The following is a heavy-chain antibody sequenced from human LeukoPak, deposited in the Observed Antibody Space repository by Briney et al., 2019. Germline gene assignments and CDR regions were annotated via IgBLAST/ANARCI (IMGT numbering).Heavy chain of an antibody. Sequence: GGSLKLSCSASGFTFSGSAMHWVRQASGKGLEWLGHIGNKASNYATDYAPSLKGRFTISRDDSKDTAYLQVNSLKPEDTAVYYCAGNYDSWTGLNYWGLGTLVTVSS. J-gene: IGHJ4*02. CDR1: GFTFSGSA. D-gene: IGHD3-3*01. CDR3: AGNYDSWTGLNY. V-gene: IGHV3-73*01. CDR2: IGNKASNYAT.